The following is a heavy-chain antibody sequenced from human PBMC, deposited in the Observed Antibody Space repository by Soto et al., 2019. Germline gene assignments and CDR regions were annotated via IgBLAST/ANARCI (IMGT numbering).Heavy chain of an antibody. CDR3: AREPCSTSGWFDS. CDR2: VYYSGTT. V-gene: IGHV4-59*01. D-gene: IGHD6-6*01. Sequence: SETLSLTCIVSGGSFTSYYWNWIRQPPGKGLEWIGYVYYSGTTNYNPSLKSRVTISVDTSKNQFSLKLSSVTAADMAVYYCAREPCSTSGWFDSWGQGTLVTVSS. J-gene: IGHJ5*01. CDR1: GGSFTSYY.